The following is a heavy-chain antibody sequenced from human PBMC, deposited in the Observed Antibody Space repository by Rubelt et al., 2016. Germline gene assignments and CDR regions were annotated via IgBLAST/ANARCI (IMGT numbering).Heavy chain of an antibody. V-gene: IGHV4-34*01. CDR3: ARGGYKNFWSGRSDY. Sequence: QVQLQQWGAGLLKPSETLSLTCAVYGGSFSGYYWSWIRQPPGKGLEWIGEINHSGSTNYNPSLKSRVTISVDTSKNQFSLKLSSVTAADTAVYYCARGGYKNFWSGRSDYWGQGTLVTVSS. J-gene: IGHJ4*02. D-gene: IGHD3-3*02. CDR1: GGSFSGYY. CDR2: INHSGST.